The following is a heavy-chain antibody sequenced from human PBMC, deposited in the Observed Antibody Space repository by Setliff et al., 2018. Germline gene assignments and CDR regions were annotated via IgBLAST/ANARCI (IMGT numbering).Heavy chain of an antibody. Sequence: SETLSLTCNVSGDFISSGGYTWNWIRQHPEMGLEWTGYIFYNGNTFYNPSLQSRVTISVDTSKNQFSLKLTSLNAADSAVYYCARASHSYGSPNWFDPWGPGTLVTVSS. CDR2: IFYNGNT. CDR1: GDFISSGGYT. CDR3: ARASHSYGSPNWFDP. J-gene: IGHJ5*02. V-gene: IGHV4-31*03. D-gene: IGHD3-22*01.